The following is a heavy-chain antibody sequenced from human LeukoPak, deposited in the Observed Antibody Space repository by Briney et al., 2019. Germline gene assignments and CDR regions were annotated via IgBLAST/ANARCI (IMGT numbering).Heavy chain of an antibody. V-gene: IGHV3-13*01. CDR3: ARGFILVVPVAEYHQNYFDP. J-gene: IGHJ5*02. CDR1: GFTFSSFD. D-gene: IGHD1-7*01. Sequence: GGPLRLSCAASGFTFSSFDMHWVRQPTGQGLEWVSTIGTASDTYYPGSVEGRFTLSRDNAKNSLYLQMNSLTAGDTAVYYCARGFILVVPVAEYHQNYFDPWGQGTLVTVPS. CDR2: IGTASDT.